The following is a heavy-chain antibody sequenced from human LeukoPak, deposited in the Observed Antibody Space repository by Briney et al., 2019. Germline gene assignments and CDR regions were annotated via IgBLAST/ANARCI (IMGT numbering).Heavy chain of an antibody. D-gene: IGHD3-22*01. J-gene: IGHJ4*02. CDR1: GFTFSSYA. Sequence: GGSLRLSCAASGFTFSSYAMSWVRQAPGKGLEWVSAISGSGGSTYYADSVKGRFTISRDNSKNTLYLQMNSLRAEDTAVYYCASTSEWLFLRGFYFDYWGQGTLVTVSS. CDR2: ISGSGGST. V-gene: IGHV3-23*01. CDR3: ASTSEWLFLRGFYFDY.